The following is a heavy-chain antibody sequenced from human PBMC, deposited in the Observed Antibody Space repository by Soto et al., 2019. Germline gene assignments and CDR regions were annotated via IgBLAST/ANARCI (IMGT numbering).Heavy chain of an antibody. CDR1: GYTFTSYG. CDR3: AREKYYYDSSGPHLDY. J-gene: IGHJ4*02. D-gene: IGHD3-22*01. CDR2: ISAYNGNT. Sequence: ASVKVSCKASGYTFTSYGISWVRQAPGQGPEWMGWISAYNGNTNYAQKLQGRVTMTTDTSTSTAYMELRSLRSDDTAVYYCAREKYYYDSSGPHLDYWGQGTLVTVSS. V-gene: IGHV1-18*01.